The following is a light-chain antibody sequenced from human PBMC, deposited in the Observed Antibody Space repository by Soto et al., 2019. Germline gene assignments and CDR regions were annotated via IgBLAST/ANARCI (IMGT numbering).Light chain of an antibody. Sequence: EIVMTQSPATLSVSPGERATLSCRASQSVDSNLAWYQQKPGQAPRLLIFGASTRATGIPARFSGSGSGTDFTLTISSLQSEDYAVYFCQQYDSVPPWTFGQGTRVEV. J-gene: IGKJ1*01. V-gene: IGKV3D-15*02. CDR3: QQYDSVPPWT. CDR1: QSVDSN. CDR2: GAS.